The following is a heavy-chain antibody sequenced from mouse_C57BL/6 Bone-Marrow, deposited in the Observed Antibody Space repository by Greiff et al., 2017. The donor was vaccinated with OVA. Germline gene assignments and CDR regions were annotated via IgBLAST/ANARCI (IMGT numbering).Heavy chain of an antibody. J-gene: IGHJ2*01. CDR2: IYPGSGST. Sequence: QVQLQQPGAELVKPGASVKMSCKASGYTFTSYWITWVKQRPGQGLEWIGDIYPGSGSTNYNEKFKSKATLTVDKSSSTAYMQLSSLTSEDSAVYYCARPLYYYGSRGYWGKGTTLTVSS. CDR1: GYTFTSYW. V-gene: IGHV1-55*01. CDR3: ARPLYYYGSRGY. D-gene: IGHD1-1*01.